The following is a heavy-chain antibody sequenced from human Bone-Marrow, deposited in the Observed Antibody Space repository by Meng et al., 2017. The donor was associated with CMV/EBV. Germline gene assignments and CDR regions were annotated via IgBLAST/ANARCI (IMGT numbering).Heavy chain of an antibody. Sequence: GGSLRLSCAASGFTFSSYWMSWVRQAPGKGLEWVANIKQDGSEKYYVDSVKGRFTISRDNAKNSLFLQMNSLRAEDTAQYFCARTKLFVVIPTGRNWYFDLWGRGTLVTVSS. J-gene: IGHJ2*01. CDR3: ARTKLFVVIPTGRNWYFDL. D-gene: IGHD2-2*01. V-gene: IGHV3-7*01. CDR1: GFTFSSYW. CDR2: IKQDGSEK.